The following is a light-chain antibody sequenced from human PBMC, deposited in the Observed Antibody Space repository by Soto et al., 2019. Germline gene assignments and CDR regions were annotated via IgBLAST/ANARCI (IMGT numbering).Light chain of an antibody. Sequence: DIQMTQSLSSLSASVGDRVTMTXQASLNIDDYFNWYQQKPGRAHXXXLXDASNLEAGVPSRFRGSVSGTDFTFTISRLHPEESATYYCQQYENLPTFGQGTRLE. CDR3: QQYENLPT. V-gene: IGKV1-33*01. J-gene: IGKJ5*01. CDR2: DAS. CDR1: LNIDDY.